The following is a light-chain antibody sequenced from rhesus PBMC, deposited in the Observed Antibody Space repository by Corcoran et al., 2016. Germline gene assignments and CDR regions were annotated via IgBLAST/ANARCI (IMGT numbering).Light chain of an antibody. J-gene: IGLJ1*01. CDR3: SSYAGSNTYI. CDR1: SSDIGGYNY. Sequence: QAALTQPPSVSGSPGQSVTISCTGTSSDIGGYNYVSWYHQYPGEAPKLMIYDVSKRPSGVSDRFSGSKSGNTASLTISGLQAEDEADYYCSSYAGSNTYIFGDGTRLTVL. CDR2: DVS. V-gene: IGLV2-23*01.